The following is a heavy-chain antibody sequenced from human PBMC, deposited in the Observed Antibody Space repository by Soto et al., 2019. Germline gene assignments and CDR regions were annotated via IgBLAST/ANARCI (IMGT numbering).Heavy chain of an antibody. J-gene: IGHJ4*02. CDR1: GDTFTDYY. V-gene: IGHV1-46*01. CDR2: VNPSGGHT. D-gene: IGHD2-21*02. Sequence: QVQLVQSGAEVKKPGASVKVSCKASGDTFTDYYIHWVRQAPGQGLEWMGTVNPSGGHTTYAQHCLGRMTMTRDTSTSTLYTDLTSLTSEDTAIYYCAGGGHVVVVTAALDYWGQGTLVTVSS. CDR3: AGGGHVVVVTAALDY.